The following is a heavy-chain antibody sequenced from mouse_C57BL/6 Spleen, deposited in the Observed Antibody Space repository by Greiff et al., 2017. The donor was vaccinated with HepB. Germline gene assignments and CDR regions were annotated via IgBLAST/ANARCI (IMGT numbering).Heavy chain of an antibody. Sequence: VMLMESGPGLVQPSQSLSITCTVSGFSLTSYGVHWVRQSPGKGLEWLGVIWSGGSTDYNAAFISRLSISKDNSKSQVFFKMNSLQADDTAIYYCARIGDGKDYYAMDYWGQGTSVTVSS. J-gene: IGHJ4*01. CDR3: ARIGDGKDYYAMDY. CDR2: IWSGGST. CDR1: GFSLTSYG. V-gene: IGHV2-2*01. D-gene: IGHD2-1*01.